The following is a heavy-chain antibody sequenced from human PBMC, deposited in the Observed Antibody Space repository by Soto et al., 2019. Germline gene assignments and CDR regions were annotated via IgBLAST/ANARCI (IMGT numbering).Heavy chain of an antibody. Sequence: QVQLVESGGGLVRPGGSLRLSCAASGFIFSDYYMSWIRQAPGKGLAWVAYISGSGASTDYADSVVGRFTVSRDNAKSTLSLFMESLRAEDTAIYYCAFQNSRSHGNLLDYWGQGTLVSVSS. J-gene: IGHJ4*02. CDR2: ISGSGAST. CDR3: AFQNSRSHGNLLDY. V-gene: IGHV3-11*05. D-gene: IGHD1-7*01. CDR1: GFIFSDYY.